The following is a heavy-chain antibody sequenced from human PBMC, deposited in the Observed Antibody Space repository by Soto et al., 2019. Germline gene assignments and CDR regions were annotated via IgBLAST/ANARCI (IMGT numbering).Heavy chain of an antibody. Sequence: QVTLKESGPVLVKPTETLTLTCTVSGFSLSNTRMGVSWIRQPPGKALEWLAQIFSNDEKSYSTSLKSRLSISKDISKSQVVLTMTKMDPEDTATYYCALLRGYCSGGSCYWFAFDVWGQGTMVTISS. CDR3: ALLRGYCSGGSCYWFAFDV. V-gene: IGHV2-26*01. CDR2: IFSNDEK. CDR1: GFSLSNTRMG. D-gene: IGHD2-15*01. J-gene: IGHJ3*01.